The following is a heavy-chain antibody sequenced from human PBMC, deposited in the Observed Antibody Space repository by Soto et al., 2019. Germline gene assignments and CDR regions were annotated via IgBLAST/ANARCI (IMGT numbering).Heavy chain of an antibody. CDR1: GGSISSGGYY. V-gene: IGHV4-31*03. J-gene: IGHJ4*02. Sequence: SETLSLTCTVSGGSISSGGYYWSWIRQHPGKGLEWIGYIYYSGSTYYNPSLKSRVTISVDTSKNQFSLKLSSVTAADTAVYYCAGFVVAAYPSFDYWGQGTLVTVSS. CDR2: IYYSGST. CDR3: AGFVVAAYPSFDY. D-gene: IGHD2-15*01.